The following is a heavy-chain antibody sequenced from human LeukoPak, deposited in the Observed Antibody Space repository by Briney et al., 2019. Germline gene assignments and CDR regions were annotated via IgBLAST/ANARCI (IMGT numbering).Heavy chain of an antibody. CDR3: XRYDVDARRFDY. D-gene: IGHD1-14*01. CDR2: ISGSGGST. V-gene: IGHV3-23*01. Sequence: GGSLRLSCAASGFTFSSYAMSWVRQAPGKGLEWVSAISGSGGSTYYADSVKGRFTISRDNSKNTLYLQMNSLSADDTAMYYXXRYDVDARRFDYWGQGTLVTVSS. J-gene: IGHJ4*02. CDR1: GFTFSSYA.